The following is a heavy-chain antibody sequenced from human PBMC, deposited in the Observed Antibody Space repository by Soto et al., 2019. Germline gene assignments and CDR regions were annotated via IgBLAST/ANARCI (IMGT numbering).Heavy chain of an antibody. J-gene: IGHJ4*02. V-gene: IGHV3-15*07. CDR2: IKSQAEGATT. CDR3: TTRDLF. Sequence: GGSLRLSCAASGFSFINAWMHWVRQAPGKGLEWVGRIKSQAEGATTEYAAPVKGRFTISRDDSKSTLYLQLDSLKTEDTAIYYCTTRDLFWGQGTLVTVSS. CDR1: GFSFINAW.